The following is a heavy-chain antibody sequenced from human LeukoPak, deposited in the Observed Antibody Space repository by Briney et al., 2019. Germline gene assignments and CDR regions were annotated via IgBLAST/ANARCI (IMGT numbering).Heavy chain of an antibody. CDR1: GGSISSSSYY. CDR3: ARLDIVVVPVGGASDI. V-gene: IGHV4-39*01. CDR2: IYYSGST. D-gene: IGHD2-2*01. Sequence: KPSETLSLTCTVSGGSISSSSYYWGWIRRPPGKGLEWIGSIYYSGSTYYNPSLKSRVTISVDTSKNQFSLKLSSVTAADTAVYYCARLDIVVVPVGGASDIWCQGTMVTVSS. J-gene: IGHJ3*02.